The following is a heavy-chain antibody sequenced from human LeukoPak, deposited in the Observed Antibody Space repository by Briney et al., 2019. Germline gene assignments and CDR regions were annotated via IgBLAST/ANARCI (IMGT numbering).Heavy chain of an antibody. V-gene: IGHV1-69*04. J-gene: IGHJ6*02. Sequence: SVKVSCKASGGTFSSYAISCVRQAPGQGLEWMGRIIPIFGIANYAQKFQGRVTITADKSTSTAYMELSSLRSEDTAVYYCARAIVVVPAAIPYYGMDVWGQGTTVTVSS. CDR2: IIPIFGIA. CDR1: GGTFSSYA. CDR3: ARAIVVVPAAIPYYGMDV. D-gene: IGHD2-2*01.